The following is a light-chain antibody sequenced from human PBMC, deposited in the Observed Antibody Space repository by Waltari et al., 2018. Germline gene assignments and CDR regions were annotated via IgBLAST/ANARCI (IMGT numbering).Light chain of an antibody. CDR3: QQYDTLPWT. Sequence: EIVLTQSPGTLSLSPGERATLPCRASQSISSSYLAWYQQKPGQSPRLLIYGTSSRATGIPDRFSGSGSGTDFTLTISRLEPEDFAVYHCQQYDTLPWTFGQGTKVEIK. V-gene: IGKV3-20*01. J-gene: IGKJ1*01. CDR1: QSISSSY. CDR2: GTS.